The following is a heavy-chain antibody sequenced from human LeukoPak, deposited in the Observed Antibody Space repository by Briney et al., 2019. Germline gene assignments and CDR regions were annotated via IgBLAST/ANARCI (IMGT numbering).Heavy chain of an antibody. V-gene: IGHV1-69*13. CDR1: GGTFNNYA. J-gene: IGHJ3*02. CDR3: AHATQRLPTIMIDAFDI. CDR2: LIPLFGTP. D-gene: IGHD5-24*01. Sequence: SVKVSCKASGGTFNNYAINWVRQAPGQGLEWVGRLIPLFGTPNYAQKFQGKVTITADESTSTFYMDLSGLRSEDTAVYYCAHATQRLPTIMIDAFDIWGQGTRVTISS.